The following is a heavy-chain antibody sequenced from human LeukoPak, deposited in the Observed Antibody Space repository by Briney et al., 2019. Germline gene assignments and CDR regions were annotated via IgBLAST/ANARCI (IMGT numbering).Heavy chain of an antibody. CDR3: ARDWSSSSCFDY. D-gene: IGHD6-13*01. CDR2: IRYDGSNK. Sequence: GGSLRLSCAASGFTFSTYGMHWVRQAPGKGLEWVAFIRYDGSNKYYADSVKGRFTISRDNSKNTLYLQMNSLRAEDTAVYYCARDWSSSSCFDYWGQGTLVTVSS. V-gene: IGHV3-30*02. J-gene: IGHJ4*02. CDR1: GFTFSTYG.